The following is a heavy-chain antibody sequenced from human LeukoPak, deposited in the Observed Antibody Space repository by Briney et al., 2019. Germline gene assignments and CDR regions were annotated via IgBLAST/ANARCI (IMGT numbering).Heavy chain of an antibody. D-gene: IGHD3-16*02. CDR1: GYTFTSYG. CDR3: ARDLVWGSYRYVHDAFDI. CDR2: ISAYNGNT. V-gene: IGHV1-18*01. Sequence: ASVKVSCKASGYTFTSYGISWVRQAPGQGLEWMGWISAYNGNTNYAQKLQGRVTMTTDTSTSTAYMELRSLRSDATAVYYCARDLVWGSYRYVHDAFDIWGQGTMVTVSS. J-gene: IGHJ3*02.